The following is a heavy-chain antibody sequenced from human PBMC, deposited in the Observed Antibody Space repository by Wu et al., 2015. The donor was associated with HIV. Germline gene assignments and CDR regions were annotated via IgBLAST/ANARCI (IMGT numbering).Heavy chain of an antibody. CDR2: INPSGGST. D-gene: IGHD3-16*01. CDR1: GYTITGYF. CDR3: ARSLRAIEGYYYYMDV. Sequence: QVHLVQSGAEVKKPGASVKVSCKASGYTITGYFLHWVRQAPGQGLEWMGIINPSGGSTSYAQKFQGRVTMTRDTSTSTVYMELSSLRSEDTAVYYCARSLRAIEGYYYYMDVWGKGTTVTVSS. J-gene: IGHJ6*03. V-gene: IGHV1-46*03.